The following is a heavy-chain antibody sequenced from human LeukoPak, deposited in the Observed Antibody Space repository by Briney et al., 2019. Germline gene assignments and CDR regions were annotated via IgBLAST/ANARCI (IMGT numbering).Heavy chain of an antibody. CDR3: ARLPRSDIAVAGPIDY. CDR1: GGSFSGYY. Sequence: SETLSLTCAVYGGSFSGYYWSWVRQPPGKGLEWIGSIYYNGGTYYNPSLTSRVTISVDTSKNQFSLKLRSVTAADTAVYYCARLPRSDIAVAGPIDYWGQGTLVTVSS. J-gene: IGHJ4*02. CDR2: IYYNGGT. V-gene: IGHV4-34*01. D-gene: IGHD6-19*01.